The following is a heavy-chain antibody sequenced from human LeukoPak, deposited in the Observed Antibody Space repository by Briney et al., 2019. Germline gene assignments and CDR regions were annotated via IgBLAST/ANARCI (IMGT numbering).Heavy chain of an antibody. CDR1: GFTFSSYA. D-gene: IGHD6-13*01. CDR3: ARGPLYSSSWSLLGFDY. CDR2: ISYDGSNK. J-gene: IGHJ4*02. V-gene: IGHV3-30-3*01. Sequence: GRSLRLSCAASGFTFSSYAMHWVRQAPGKGLEWVAVISYDGSNKYYADSVKGRFTISRDNSKNTLYLQMNSLRAEDTAVYYCARGPLYSSSWSLLGFDYWGQGTLVTVSS.